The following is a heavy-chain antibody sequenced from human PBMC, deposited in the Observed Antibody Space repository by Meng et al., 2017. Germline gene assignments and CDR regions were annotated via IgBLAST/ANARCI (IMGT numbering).Heavy chain of an antibody. D-gene: IGHD4-17*01. V-gene: IGHV4-34*01. J-gene: IGHJ4*02. CDR1: GGVFSVTH. CDR2: INPSSST. CDR3: AISHSVPIVAFDY. Sequence: GAVLLQPPETLSLNVSVFGGVFSVTHFSCIRHPPGKGLEWIAEINPSSSTTYNPSLKRRVTMSLDTSKNQFSLRLSSVTAADTAVYYCAISHSVPIVAFDYWGQGTLVTVSS.